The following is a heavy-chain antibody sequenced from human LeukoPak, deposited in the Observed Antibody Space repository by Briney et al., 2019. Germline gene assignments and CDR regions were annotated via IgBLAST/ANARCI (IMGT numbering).Heavy chain of an antibody. CDR2: IYYSGST. D-gene: IGHD3-10*01. J-gene: IGHJ4*02. Sequence: SETLSLTCTVSGGSMSSGAYYWSWIRQHPGKGLEWIGYIYYSGSTYYNPSLKSRVTISVDTSKNQFSLNLSSVTAADTAVYYCARVRFYYGSGSHYFDYWGQGTLVTVSS. CDR1: GGSMSSGAYY. CDR3: ARVRFYYGSGSHYFDY. V-gene: IGHV4-31*03.